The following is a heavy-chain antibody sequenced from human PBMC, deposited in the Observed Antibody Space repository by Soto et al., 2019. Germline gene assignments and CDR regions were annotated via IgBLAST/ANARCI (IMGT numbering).Heavy chain of an antibody. J-gene: IGHJ5*02. CDR2: INHSGST. V-gene: IGHV4-34*01. Sequence: SETLSLTCAVYGGSFSGYYWSWIRQPPGKGLEWIGEINHSGSTNYNPSLKSRVTISVDTSKNQFSLKLSSVTAADTAVYYCARGAPRGYCSSTSCYGGTRWFDPWGQGTLVTVSS. D-gene: IGHD2-2*01. CDR1: GGSFSGYY. CDR3: ARGAPRGYCSSTSCYGGTRWFDP.